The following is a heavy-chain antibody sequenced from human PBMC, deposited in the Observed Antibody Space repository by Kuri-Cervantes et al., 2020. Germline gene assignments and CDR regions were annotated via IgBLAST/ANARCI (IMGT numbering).Heavy chain of an antibody. CDR2: INHSGST. J-gene: IGHJ3*02. CDR3: ARAELGYCSGGSCYSGAFDI. D-gene: IGHD2-15*01. CDR1: GGSFSGYY. Sequence: SETLSLTCAVYGGSFSGYYWSWIRQPPGKGLEWIGEINHSGSTNYNPSFKSRVTISVDTSKNQFSLKLSSVTAADTAVYYCARAELGYCSGGSCYSGAFDIWGQGTMVTVSS. V-gene: IGHV4-34*01.